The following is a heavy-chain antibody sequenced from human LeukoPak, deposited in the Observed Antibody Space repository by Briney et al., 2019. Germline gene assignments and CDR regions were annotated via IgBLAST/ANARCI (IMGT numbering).Heavy chain of an antibody. CDR3: AKEGLERRGAFDI. D-gene: IGHD1-1*01. CDR1: GFTVSSNY. V-gene: IGHV3-9*01. CDR2: ISWNSGSI. J-gene: IGHJ3*02. Sequence: PGGSLRLSCAVSGFTVSSNYMSWVRQAPGKGLEWVSGISWNSGSIGYADSVKGRFTISRDNAKNSLYLQMNSLRAEDTALYYCAKEGLERRGAFDIWGQGTMVTVSS.